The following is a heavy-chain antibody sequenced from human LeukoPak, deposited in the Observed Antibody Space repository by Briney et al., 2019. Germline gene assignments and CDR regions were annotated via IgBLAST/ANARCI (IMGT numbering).Heavy chain of an antibody. CDR1: GYTFTVSY. CDR3: ARDYYYDSSGYIFDY. V-gene: IGHV1-2*02. D-gene: IGHD3-22*01. Sequence: ASVTVSCNASGYTFTVSYMHWVRQAPGQGLEWMGWINPNSGSTNYAQKFQGRVTMTRDTSISTDYMELSRLRTDDTAVYYCARDYYYDSSGYIFDYWGQGTLVTVSS. J-gene: IGHJ4*02. CDR2: INPNSGST.